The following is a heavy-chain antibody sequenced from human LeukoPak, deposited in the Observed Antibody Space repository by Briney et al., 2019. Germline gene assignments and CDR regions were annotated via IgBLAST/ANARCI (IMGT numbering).Heavy chain of an antibody. J-gene: IGHJ4*02. D-gene: IGHD6-19*01. CDR2: IKQDETQK. CDR3: ARAADYGEY. CDR1: GFTFSNYW. V-gene: IGHV3-7*01. Sequence: PGGSLRLSCAASGFTFSNYWMSWVRQAPGKGLEWVANIKQDETQKYYVDSVKGRFTISRDNAKNSVYLQMNSLRVEDTAVYYCARAADYGEYWGQGTLVTVSS.